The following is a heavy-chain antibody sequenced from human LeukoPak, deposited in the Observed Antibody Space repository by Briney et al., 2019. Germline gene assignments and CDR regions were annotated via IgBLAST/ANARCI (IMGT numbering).Heavy chain of an antibody. Sequence: PGGSLRLSCAASGFIFSSYWMSWVRQAPGKGLEWVANIKQDGSEKYYVDSVKGRFTISRDNAKNSLYLQVNSLRAEDTAVYYCARGSRFGVVGRDAFDIWGQGTVVTVSS. J-gene: IGHJ3*02. CDR1: GFIFSSYW. CDR2: IKQDGSEK. D-gene: IGHD3-3*01. CDR3: ARGSRFGVVGRDAFDI. V-gene: IGHV3-7*01.